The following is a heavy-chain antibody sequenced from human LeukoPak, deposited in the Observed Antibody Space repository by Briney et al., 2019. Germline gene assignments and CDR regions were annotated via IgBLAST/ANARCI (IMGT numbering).Heavy chain of an antibody. J-gene: IGHJ4*02. CDR2: ISGSGGST. CDR3: AYIVGAGY. D-gene: IGHD1-26*01. V-gene: IGHV3-23*01. Sequence: PGGSLRLSCAASGFTFSSYGMSWVRQAPGKGLEWVSGISGSGGSTYYTDTVKGRFTISRDNSKNRLYLEMNSLTDEDTAVYYCAYIVGAGYWGQGTLVTVSS. CDR1: GFTFSSYG.